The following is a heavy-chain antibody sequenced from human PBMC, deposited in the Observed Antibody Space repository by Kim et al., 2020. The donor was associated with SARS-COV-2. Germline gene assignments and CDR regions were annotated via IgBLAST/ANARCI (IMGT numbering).Heavy chain of an antibody. J-gene: IGHJ5*02. CDR1: GGSISSNTYY. V-gene: IGHV4-39*01. CDR2: ISSSGSS. CDR3: ARHRGSPGGIPFDP. D-gene: IGHD2-21*01. Sequence: SETLSLTCTVSGGSISSNTYYWGWIRQPPGKGLEWIGSISSSGSSYSNPSLKSRVTISVDTSKNQFSLNLSSVTAADTAVYYCARHRGSPGGIPFDPWGQGTLVTAPS.